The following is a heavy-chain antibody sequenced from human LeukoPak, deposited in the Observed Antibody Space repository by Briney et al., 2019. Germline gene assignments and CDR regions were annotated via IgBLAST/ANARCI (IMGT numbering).Heavy chain of an antibody. CDR2: INPNSGGT. V-gene: IGHV1-2*02. D-gene: IGHD7-27*01. J-gene: IGHJ5*02. Sequence: ASVKVSCKASGYTFTGYYMHWGRQAPGQGLEWMGWINPNSGGTNYAKTFQGRVTMTRDTSISTAYMELSRLRSDDTAVYYCARGIDDWGNWFDPWGQGTLVTVSS. CDR3: ARGIDDWGNWFDP. CDR1: GYTFTGYY.